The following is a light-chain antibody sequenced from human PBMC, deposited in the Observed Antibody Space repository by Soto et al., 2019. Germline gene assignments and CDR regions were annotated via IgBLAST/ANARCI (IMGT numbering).Light chain of an antibody. V-gene: IGLV1-40*01. CDR3: QSYDSSLSGFVV. CDR2: GNS. CDR1: SSNIGAGYD. Sequence: QSVLTQPPPVSGAPGQRVTISCTGSSSNIGAGYDVHWYQLLPRTAPKLLIFGNSNRPSGVPDRFSGSKSGTSASLAITGLQAEDEADYYCQSYDSSLSGFVVFGGGTKLTVL. J-gene: IGLJ2*01.